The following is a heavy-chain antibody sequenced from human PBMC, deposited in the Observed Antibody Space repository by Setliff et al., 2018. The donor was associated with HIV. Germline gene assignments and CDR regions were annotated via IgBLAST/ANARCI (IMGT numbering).Heavy chain of an antibody. J-gene: IGHJ4*02. CDR1: GFTFSSYG. CDR2: TQYDGGNK. Sequence: GGSLRLSCAASGFTFSSYGMHWVRQAPGKGLEWVAFTQYDGGNKYHADSVKGRFTISRDNSKNTLYLQLHSLRHDDTAVYYCASARIPTGGTSTSLDFWGQGTLVTVSS. CDR3: ASARIPTGGTSTSLDF. V-gene: IGHV3-30*02. D-gene: IGHD1-1*01.